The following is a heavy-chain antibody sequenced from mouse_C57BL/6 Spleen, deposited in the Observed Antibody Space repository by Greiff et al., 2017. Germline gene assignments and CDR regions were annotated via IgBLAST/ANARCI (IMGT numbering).Heavy chain of an antibody. CDR1: GYAFSSSW. CDR3: AREWGPLWD. Sequence: QVQLQQSGPELVKPGASVKISCKASGYAFSSSWMNWVKQRPGKGLEWIGRIYPGDGDTNYNGKFKGKATLTADTSSSTAYMQLSSLTSEDSAVYFCAREWGPLWDWGQGTTLTVSS. CDR2: IYPGDGDT. J-gene: IGHJ2*01. D-gene: IGHD1-3*01. V-gene: IGHV1-82*01.